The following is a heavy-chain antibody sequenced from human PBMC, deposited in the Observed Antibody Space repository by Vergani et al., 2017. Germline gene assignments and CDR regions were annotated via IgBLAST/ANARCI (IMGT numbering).Heavy chain of an antibody. CDR2: IKSKTDGGTT. CDR1: GFTFINAW. Sequence: VQLVESGGGVVQPGTSLILSCAASGFTFINAWMTWVRQAPGKGLEWVGRIKSKTDGGTTYYAAPVKGKFTISRDDSKNTLYLQMNSLKTEDTAVYYCTTENKQASLGQGRVTNCYGGVFEIWGQGTVVTVSS. J-gene: IGHJ3*02. D-gene: IGHD4-23*01. CDR3: TTENKQASLGQGRVTNCYGGVFEI. V-gene: IGHV3-15*01.